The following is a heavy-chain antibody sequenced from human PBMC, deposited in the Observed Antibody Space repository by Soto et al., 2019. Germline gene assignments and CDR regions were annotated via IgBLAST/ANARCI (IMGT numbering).Heavy chain of an antibody. CDR1: GGPISSGGYY. CDR2: IYYSGST. J-gene: IGHJ5*02. Sequence: SETLSLTCTVSGGPISSGGYYWSWIRQHPGKGLEWIGYIYYSGSTYYNPSLKSRVTISVDTSKNQFSLKLSSVTAADTAVYSCARGEGYCSSTSCYPWFDPWGQGPRVTVSS. V-gene: IGHV4-31*03. D-gene: IGHD2-2*01. CDR3: ARGEGYCSSTSCYPWFDP.